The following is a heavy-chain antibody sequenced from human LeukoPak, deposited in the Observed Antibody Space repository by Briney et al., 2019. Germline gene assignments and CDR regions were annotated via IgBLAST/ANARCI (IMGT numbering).Heavy chain of an antibody. Sequence: SETLSLTCAVYGGSFSGYYWSWIRQPPGKGLEWIGEINHSVSTNYNPSLKSRVTISVDTSKNQFSLKLSSVTAADTAVYYCATSRQIGYCSSTSCSNTVPIYYFDYWGQGTLVTVSS. V-gene: IGHV4-34*01. D-gene: IGHD2-2*01. CDR2: INHSVST. CDR1: GGSFSGYY. CDR3: ATSRQIGYCSSTSCSNTVPIYYFDY. J-gene: IGHJ4*02.